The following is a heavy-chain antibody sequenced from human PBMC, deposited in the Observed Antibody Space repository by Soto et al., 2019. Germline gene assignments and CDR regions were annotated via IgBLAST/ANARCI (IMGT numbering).Heavy chain of an antibody. CDR3: ARAQISGYNPVDY. CDR2: ISSSSSYI. Sequence: EVQLVESGGGLVKPGGSLRHSCAASGFTFSSYSMNWVRQAPGKGLEWVSSISSSSSYIYYADSVKGRFTISRDNAKNSLYLQMNSLRAEDTAVYYCARAQISGYNPVDYWGQGTLVTVSS. J-gene: IGHJ4*02. V-gene: IGHV3-21*01. CDR1: GFTFSSYS. D-gene: IGHD1-1*01.